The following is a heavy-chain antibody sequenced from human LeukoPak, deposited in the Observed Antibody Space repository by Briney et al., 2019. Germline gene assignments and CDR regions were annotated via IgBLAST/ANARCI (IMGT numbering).Heavy chain of an antibody. CDR2: ICYSGST. V-gene: IGHV4-59*01. CDR3: ARVVIRSGPFDY. Sequence: SETLSLTCTVSGGSISSYYWSWIRQPPGKGLEWIGYICYSGSTNYNPSLKSRVTISVDTSKNQFSLKLSSVTAADTAVYYCARVVIRSGPFDYWGQGTLVTVSS. CDR1: GGSISSYY. J-gene: IGHJ4*02.